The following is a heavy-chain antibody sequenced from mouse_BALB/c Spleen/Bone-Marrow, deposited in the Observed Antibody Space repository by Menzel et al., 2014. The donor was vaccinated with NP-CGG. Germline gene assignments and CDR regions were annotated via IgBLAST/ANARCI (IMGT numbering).Heavy chain of an antibody. V-gene: IGHV1-69*02. CDR2: IDPSDSYS. CDR1: GYTFTNYW. CDR3: ARGVVYYYAMDY. Sequence: QVQLQQPGAELVKPGASVKLPCKASGYTFTNYWMHWVKQRPGQGLEWIGEIDPSDSYSNYNQNFKGKATLTVDKSSSTAYMQLTSLTSEDSAVYYCARGVVYYYAMDYWGQGTSVTVSS. J-gene: IGHJ4*01.